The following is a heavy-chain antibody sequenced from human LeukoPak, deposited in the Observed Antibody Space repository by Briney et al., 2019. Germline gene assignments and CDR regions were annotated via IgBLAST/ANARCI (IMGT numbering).Heavy chain of an antibody. CDR3: ASSHGIASRSPPGY. CDR1: GYTFTTYD. V-gene: IGHV1-8*01. J-gene: IGHJ4*02. D-gene: IGHD6-6*01. Sequence: ASVKVSCKASGYTFTTYDLNWVRQATGQGLEWMGWMNPNSGNTGYAQKFQGRVTMTRDTSITTAYMELSRLTSDDTAIYYCASSHGIASRSPPGYWGQGTLVTVSS. CDR2: MNPNSGNT.